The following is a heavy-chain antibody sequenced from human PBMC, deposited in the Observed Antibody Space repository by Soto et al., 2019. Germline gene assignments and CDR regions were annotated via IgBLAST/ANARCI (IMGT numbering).Heavy chain of an antibody. CDR3: AHRVGGSDFLNYAMDV. V-gene: IGHV2-5*02. CDR2: IYWDDDK. CDR1: GFSLSTSGVN. Sequence: QITLKESGPTLVKPTQTGTLTCTFSGFSLSTSGVNVAWIRQPPGKALEWLALIYWDDDKRYRASLKSRLTITKDTSRNQGVRTMTNMDPVDTATYYCAHRVGGSDFLNYAMDVWGQGTTVTVSS. D-gene: IGHD3-10*01. J-gene: IGHJ6*02.